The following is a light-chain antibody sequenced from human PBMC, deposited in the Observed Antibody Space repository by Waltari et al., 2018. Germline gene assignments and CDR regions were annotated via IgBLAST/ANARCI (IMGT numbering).Light chain of an antibody. J-gene: IGKJ2*01. Sequence: DIQMTQSPSTVPASVGDRVTITCRASQNIDKWLAWYQVKPGKAPKLLIYKASTLESGVPSRFSGSGFETEFSLIIDSLQPEDFATYHCQQYRTSSPTFGQGTRLDI. CDR3: QQYRTSSPT. CDR2: KAS. CDR1: QNIDKW. V-gene: IGKV1-5*03.